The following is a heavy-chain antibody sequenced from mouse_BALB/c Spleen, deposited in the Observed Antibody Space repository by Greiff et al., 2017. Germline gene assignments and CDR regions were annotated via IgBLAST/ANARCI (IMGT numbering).Heavy chain of an antibody. CDR3: ARERRRDAMDY. CDR2: ISDGGSYT. CDR1: GFTFSDYY. Sequence: VESGGGLVKPGGSLKLSCAASGFTFSDYYMYWVRQTPEKRLEWVATISDGGSYTYYPDSVKGRFTISRDNAKNNLYLQMSSLKSEDTAMYYCARERRRDAMDYWGQGTSVTVSS. V-gene: IGHV5-4*02. D-gene: IGHD3-3*01. J-gene: IGHJ4*01.